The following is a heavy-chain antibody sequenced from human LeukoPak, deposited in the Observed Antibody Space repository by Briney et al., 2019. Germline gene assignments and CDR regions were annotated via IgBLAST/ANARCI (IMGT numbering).Heavy chain of an antibody. D-gene: IGHD3-10*01. CDR2: IYRGGNK. Sequence: GGSLRLSCAASGFTVTNDCMSWVRQAPGKGREGVSVIYRGGNKYYADSVKGRFTISRDNSKNTLYLQMNSLRAEDTAVYYCARAFPRITMVRGVITPPYFDYWGQGTLVTVSS. CDR3: ARAFPRITMVRGVITPPYFDY. V-gene: IGHV3-66*01. CDR1: GFTVTNDC. J-gene: IGHJ4*02.